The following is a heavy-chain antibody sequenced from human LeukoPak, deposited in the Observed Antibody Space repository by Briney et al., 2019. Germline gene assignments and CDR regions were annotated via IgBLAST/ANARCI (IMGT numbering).Heavy chain of an antibody. Sequence: SETLSLTCTVSGGSISSYYWSWIRQPPGKGLEWIGYIYYSGTTNYNPSLKSRVTISVDTSKNQFSLKLNSVTAADSAVYYCARASGGDYDLPFDYWGQGTLVTVSS. CDR2: IYYSGTT. CDR1: GGSISSYY. CDR3: ARASGGDYDLPFDY. V-gene: IGHV4-59*01. J-gene: IGHJ4*02. D-gene: IGHD2-21*02.